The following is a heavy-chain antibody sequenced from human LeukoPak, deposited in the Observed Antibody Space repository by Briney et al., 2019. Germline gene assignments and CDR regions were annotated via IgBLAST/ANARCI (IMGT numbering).Heavy chain of an antibody. CDR1: GFPLSSNY. Sequence: TGGAPRLLRATSGFPLSSNYINWVRQAPGKGLAWVSVIYRGGTTYYADSGKGRCTISQDNSKNTLYLQMNSLRAEDTAVYYCARDTDSSGLYRGFDYWGQGTLVTVSS. J-gene: IGHJ4*02. CDR2: IYRGGTT. CDR3: ARDTDSSGLYRGFDY. V-gene: IGHV3-53*01. D-gene: IGHD6-19*01.